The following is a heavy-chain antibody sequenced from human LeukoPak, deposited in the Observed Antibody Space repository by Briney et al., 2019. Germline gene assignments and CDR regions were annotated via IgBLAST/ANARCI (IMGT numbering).Heavy chain of an antibody. CDR2: ISSSGGTV. CDR1: GFTFSSYE. J-gene: IGHJ4*02. V-gene: IGHV3-48*03. Sequence: GGSLRLSRAASGFTFSSYEMSWVRQAPGKGLEWVSYISSSGGTVKYADSVKGRFTISRDNAKNSLYLQMNSLRAEDTAVYYCAGDLPHWGQGTLVTVSS. CDR3: AGDLPH.